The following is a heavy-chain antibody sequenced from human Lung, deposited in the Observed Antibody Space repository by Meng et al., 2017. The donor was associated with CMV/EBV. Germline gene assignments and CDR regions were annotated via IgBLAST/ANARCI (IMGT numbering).Heavy chain of an antibody. CDR3: ARDPSNTSGRYAYFDY. J-gene: IGHJ4*02. D-gene: IGHD6-19*01. V-gene: IGHV1-18*01. CDR2: ISCYNGDT. Sequence: GQRVQSGSELKKSGASVGVSCKASGYTFTHHGISWIRQAPGQGLEWMGWISCYNGDTNYAQKLQGRVTMTTDTSTSTAYMDLRGLRSDDTAVYYCARDPSNTSGRYAYFDYWGQGTLVTVSS. CDR1: GYTFTHHG.